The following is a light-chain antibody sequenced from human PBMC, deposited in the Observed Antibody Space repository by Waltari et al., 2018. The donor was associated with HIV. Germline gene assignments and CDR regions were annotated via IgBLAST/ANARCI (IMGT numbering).Light chain of an antibody. CDR3: SSYANKNGFYVV. J-gene: IGLJ2*01. Sequence: QSALTQPPSASGSPGQSVTISCTGPNSDIGGYNYVSWYQHHPDKAPKLVISEVTKRPSGVPGRFSGSKSGTTASLTVSGLQAEDEADYYCSSYANKNGFYVVFGGGTRLTVL. CDR2: EVT. CDR1: NSDIGGYNY. V-gene: IGLV2-8*01.